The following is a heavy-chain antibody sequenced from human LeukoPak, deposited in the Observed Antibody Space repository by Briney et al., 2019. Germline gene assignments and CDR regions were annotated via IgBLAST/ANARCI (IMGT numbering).Heavy chain of an antibody. D-gene: IGHD3-10*01. V-gene: IGHV1-69*05. Sequence: ASVKVSCKASGYTFTSYGISWVRQAPGQGLEWMGRIIPIFGTANYAQKFQGRVTITTDESTSTAYMELSSLRSEDTAVYYCARDSYYYGSGSAFDYWGQGTLVTVSS. CDR3: ARDSYYYGSGSAFDY. CDR1: GYTFTSYG. CDR2: IIPIFGTA. J-gene: IGHJ4*02.